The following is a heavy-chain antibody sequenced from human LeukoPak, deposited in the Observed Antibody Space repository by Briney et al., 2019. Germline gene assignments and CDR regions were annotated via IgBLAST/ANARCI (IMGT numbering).Heavy chain of an antibody. V-gene: IGHV1-24*01. Sequence: GASVKVSCKASGGTFSSYAISWVRQAPGQGLEWMGGFDPEDGETIYAQKFQGRVTMTEDTSTDTAYMELSSLRSEDTAVYYCATDEGYYHYWGQGTLVTVSS. CDR1: GGTFSSYA. CDR2: FDPEDGET. D-gene: IGHD3-22*01. J-gene: IGHJ4*02. CDR3: ATDEGYYHY.